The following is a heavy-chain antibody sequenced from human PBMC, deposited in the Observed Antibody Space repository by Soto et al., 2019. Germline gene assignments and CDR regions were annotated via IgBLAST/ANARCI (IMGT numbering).Heavy chain of an antibody. CDR1: GGSFSGYY. D-gene: IGHD3-10*01. J-gene: IGHJ4*02. Sequence: SETLSLTCAVYGGSFSGYYWSWIRQPPGKGLEWIGEINHSGSTNYNPSLKSRVTISVDTSKNQFSLKLTSVTAADTAIYFCARLVYDTRLNYMYFDFWGQGTLVTVSS. V-gene: IGHV4-34*01. CDR3: ARLVYDTRLNYMYFDF. CDR2: INHSGST.